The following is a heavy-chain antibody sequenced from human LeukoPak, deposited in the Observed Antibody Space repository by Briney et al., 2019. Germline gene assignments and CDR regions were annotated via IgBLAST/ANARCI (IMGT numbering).Heavy chain of an antibody. CDR3: SAYYWDYFDY. V-gene: IGHV3-49*04. D-gene: IGHD3-3*01. Sequence: GGSLRLSCTTSGFNFGDYVMSWVRQAPGKGLEWVGFIRSKRYGGTIEYAASVKGRFTISRDDSKRIAYLQMNSLKTEDTAVYYCSAYYWDYFDYWGQGTQVTVSS. CDR1: GFNFGDYV. CDR2: IRSKRYGGTI. J-gene: IGHJ4*02.